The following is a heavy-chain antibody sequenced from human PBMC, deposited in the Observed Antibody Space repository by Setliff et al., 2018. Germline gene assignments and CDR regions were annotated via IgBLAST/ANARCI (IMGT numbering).Heavy chain of an antibody. Sequence: ETLSLTCTVSGGSISSYYWSWIRQPPGKRLEWIGYIYYSGSTNYNPSLESRVTISVDTSKNQFSLRLNSATAADAAVYYCARLRGAFDYWGQGTLVTVSS. CDR2: IYYSGST. V-gene: IGHV4-59*01. D-gene: IGHD3-16*01. J-gene: IGHJ4*02. CDR3: ARLRGAFDY. CDR1: GGSISSYY.